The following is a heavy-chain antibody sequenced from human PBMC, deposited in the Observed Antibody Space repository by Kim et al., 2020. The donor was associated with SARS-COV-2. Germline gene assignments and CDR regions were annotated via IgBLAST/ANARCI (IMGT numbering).Heavy chain of an antibody. CDR3: AKDRRPRGYQLLLNWFDP. CDR2: ISGSGGST. V-gene: IGHV3-23*01. D-gene: IGHD2-2*01. Sequence: GGSLRLSCAASGFTFSSYAMSWVRQAPGKGLEWVSAISGSGGSTYYADSVKGRFTISRDNSKNTLYLQMNSLRAEDTAVYYCAKDRRPRGYQLLLNWFDPWGQGTLVTVSS. CDR1: GFTFSSYA. J-gene: IGHJ5*02.